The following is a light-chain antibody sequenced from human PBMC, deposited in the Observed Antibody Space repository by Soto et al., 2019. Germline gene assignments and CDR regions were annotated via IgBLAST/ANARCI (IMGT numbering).Light chain of an antibody. V-gene: IGKV3-11*01. CDR1: QSVSSY. CDR3: QQRSNWPPSWT. J-gene: IGKJ1*01. CDR2: DAS. Sequence: IVLTQSPATLSFSPGERAALSCGASQSVSSYLAWYQHKPGQAPRLLIYDASKRATGIPARFSGSGSGTDFTLTISSLEPEDFAVYYCQQRSNWPPSWTFGQGTRVEIK.